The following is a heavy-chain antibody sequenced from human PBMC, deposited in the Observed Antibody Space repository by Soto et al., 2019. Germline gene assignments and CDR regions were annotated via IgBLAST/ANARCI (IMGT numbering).Heavy chain of an antibody. CDR3: ARVGMLWAGAFDT. CDR2: INSGGSST. Sequence: EVQLVESGGGLVQPGGSLRLSCAASGFTFSSYWMYWVRQAPGKGLVWVSDINSGGSSTTYADSVKGRFTISRDNAKNKLYKQINSLRAKEMAVYVSARVGMLWAGAFDTWGQGTMVTVSS. J-gene: IGHJ3*02. V-gene: IGHV3-74*01. D-gene: IGHD1-26*01. CDR1: GFTFSSYW.